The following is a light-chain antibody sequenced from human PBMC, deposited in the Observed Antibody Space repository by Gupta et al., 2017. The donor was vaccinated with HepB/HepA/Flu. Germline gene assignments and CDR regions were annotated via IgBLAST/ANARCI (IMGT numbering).Light chain of an antibody. CDR2: AAS. Sequence: DIQMTQSPSSLSASVGDRVTITCRARQSISSYLIWYQQKPGKAPKLLIYAASSRQMGVESRFSGSGFGKYVTITNSSRQQEEFAAYYCHQSYSNPPFPFGRGTKVEIK. V-gene: IGKV1-39*01. J-gene: IGKJ4*01. CDR3: HQSYSNPPFP. CDR1: QSISSY.